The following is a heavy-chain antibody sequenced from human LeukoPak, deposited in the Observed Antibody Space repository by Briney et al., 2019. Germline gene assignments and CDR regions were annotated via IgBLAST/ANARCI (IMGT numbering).Heavy chain of an antibody. D-gene: IGHD6-13*01. Sequence: TGGSLRLSCAASGFTFRSYAMHWVRQAPGKGLEWVAVISYDGSNKYYADSVKGRFTISRDNSKNTLYLQMNSLRAEDTAVYYCARTGYSSSWYLGHYFGYWGQGTLVTVSS. CDR2: ISYDGSNK. J-gene: IGHJ4*02. V-gene: IGHV3-30*04. CDR1: GFTFRSYA. CDR3: ARTGYSSSWYLGHYFGY.